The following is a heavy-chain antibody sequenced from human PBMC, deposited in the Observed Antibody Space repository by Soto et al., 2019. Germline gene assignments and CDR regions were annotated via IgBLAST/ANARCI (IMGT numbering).Heavy chain of an antibody. CDR2: IKSKTDGGTT. J-gene: IGHJ3*02. Sequence: GGSLRLSCATSGFTFSGYWMHWVRQVPGKGLEWVGRIKSKTDGGTTDYAAPVKGRFTISRDDSKNTLYLQMNSLKTEDTAVYYCTTNSVDTAMGVYLWVWWTPGAFDIWGQGTMVTVSS. CDR1: GFTFSGYW. V-gene: IGHV3-15*01. CDR3: TTNSVDTAMGVYLWVWWTPGAFDI. D-gene: IGHD5-18*01.